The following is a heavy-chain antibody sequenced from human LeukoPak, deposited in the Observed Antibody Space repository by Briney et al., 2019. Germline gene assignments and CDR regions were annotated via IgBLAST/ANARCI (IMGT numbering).Heavy chain of an antibody. Sequence: GGSLRLSCAASGFTFSSYSMNWVRQAPGKGLEWVSYISSSSSLIYYADSVKGRFTISRDNAKKSLDLQMNSLRAEDTAVFYCARGSLNSGSYGHFDYWGQGTLVTVSS. CDR1: GFTFSSYS. CDR2: ISSSSSLI. V-gene: IGHV3-48*04. J-gene: IGHJ4*02. CDR3: ARGSLNSGSYGHFDY. D-gene: IGHD1-26*01.